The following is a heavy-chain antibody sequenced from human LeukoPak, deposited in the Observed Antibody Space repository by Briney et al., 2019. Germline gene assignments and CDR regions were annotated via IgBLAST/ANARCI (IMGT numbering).Heavy chain of an antibody. CDR2: IRYDGSNK. Sequence: GGSLRLSCAASGFTFSSYSMNWVRQAPGKGLEWVAFIRYDGSNKYYADSVKGRFTISRDNSKNTLYLQMNSLRAEDTAVYYCAKDLGYNWKYDAFEIWGQGTMVTVSS. J-gene: IGHJ3*02. D-gene: IGHD1-1*01. CDR1: GFTFSSYS. CDR3: AKDLGYNWKYDAFEI. V-gene: IGHV3-30*02.